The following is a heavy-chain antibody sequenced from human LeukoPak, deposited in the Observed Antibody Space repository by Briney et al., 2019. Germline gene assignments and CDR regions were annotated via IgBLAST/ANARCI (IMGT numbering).Heavy chain of an antibody. CDR1: GGSFSGYY. CDR3: AFGEQLPDCSSTSCEYFDY. Sequence: PSETLSLTCAVYGGSFSGYYWSWIRQPPGKGLEWIGEINHSGSTNYNPSLKSRVTISVDTSKNQFSLKLGSVTAADTAVYYCAFGEQLPDCSSTSCEYFDYWGQGTLVTVSS. J-gene: IGHJ4*02. CDR2: INHSGST. D-gene: IGHD2-2*01. V-gene: IGHV4-34*01.